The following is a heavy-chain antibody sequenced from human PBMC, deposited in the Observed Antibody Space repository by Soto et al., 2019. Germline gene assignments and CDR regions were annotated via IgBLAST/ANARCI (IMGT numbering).Heavy chain of an antibody. J-gene: IGHJ1*01. CDR2: ISAYNGNT. D-gene: IGHD2-15*01. CDR3: VRMGCSGGSCYSTEYFQH. V-gene: IGHV1-18*01. Sequence: QVQLVQSGAEVKKPGASVKVSCKASGYTFTSYGISWVRQAPGQGLEWMGWISAYNGNTNYAQKLQGRVTMTTDTSTSTAYMELRSLRSDDTAVYYCVRMGCSGGSCYSTEYFQHWGQGTLVTVSS. CDR1: GYTFTSYG.